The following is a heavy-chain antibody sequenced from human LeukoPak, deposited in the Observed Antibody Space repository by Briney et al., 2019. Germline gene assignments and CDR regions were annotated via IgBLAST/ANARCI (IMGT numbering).Heavy chain of an antibody. J-gene: IGHJ4*02. CDR1: GFTFTSAW. D-gene: IGHD3-22*01. V-gene: IGHV3-21*01. CDR3: ARDQGYDGRGNYYPYHFDC. Sequence: KSGGSLRLSCAASGFTFTSAWMNWVRQASGKGLEWVSSISSSGAYTYYADSVKGRFTTSRDNATNSLYLQMSSLTAEGTALYYWARDQGYDGRGNYYPYHFDCWGQGTLVTVSS. CDR2: ISSSGAYT.